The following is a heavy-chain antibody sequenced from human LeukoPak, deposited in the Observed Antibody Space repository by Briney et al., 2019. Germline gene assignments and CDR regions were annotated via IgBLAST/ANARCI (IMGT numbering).Heavy chain of an antibody. CDR2: IIPIFGIA. CDR3: ARDWLDYGGGFDY. J-gene: IGHJ4*02. D-gene: IGHD4-23*01. CDR1: GGTFSSYA. V-gene: IGHV1-69*04. Sequence: SVKVSCKASGGTFSSYAISWVRQAPGQGLEWMGRIIPIFGIANYAQKFQGRVTITADKSTSTAYMELSSLRSEDTAVYYCARDWLDYGGGFDYWGQGTLVTASS.